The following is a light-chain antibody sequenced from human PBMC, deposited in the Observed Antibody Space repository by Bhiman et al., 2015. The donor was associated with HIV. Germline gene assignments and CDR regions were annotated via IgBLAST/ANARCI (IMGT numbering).Light chain of an antibody. V-gene: IGLV3-1*01. CDR1: KLEDKY. CDR2: QDY. CDR3: QAWDSSTGGYV. Sequence: YDLTQPPSVSVPPGQTASIPCSGDKLEDKYVSWYQQKPDQSPILVIYQDYKRPSGIPERFSGSNSGNTATLTISGTQAMDEADYYCQAWDSSTGGYVFGTGTKVTVL. J-gene: IGLJ1*01.